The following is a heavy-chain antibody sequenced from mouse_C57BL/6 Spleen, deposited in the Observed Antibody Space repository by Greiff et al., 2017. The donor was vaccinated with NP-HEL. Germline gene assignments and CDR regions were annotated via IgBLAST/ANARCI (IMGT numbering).Heavy chain of an antibody. D-gene: IGHD2-3*01. CDR2: ISSGGSYT. CDR3: ARPQMVTTYFDY. CDR1: GFTFSSYG. J-gene: IGHJ2*01. Sequence: VHLVESGGDLVKPGGSLKLSCAASGFTFSSYGMSWVRQTPDKRLEWVATISSGGSYTYYPDSVKGRFTISRDNAKNTLYLQMSSLKSEDTAMYYCARPQMVTTYFDYWGQGTTLTVSS. V-gene: IGHV5-6*01.